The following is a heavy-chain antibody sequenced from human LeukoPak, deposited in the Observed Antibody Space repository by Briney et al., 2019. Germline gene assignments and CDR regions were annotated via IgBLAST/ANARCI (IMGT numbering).Heavy chain of an antibody. CDR1: GYTFTGYY. V-gene: IGHV1-2*02. CDR2: MNPNSGGT. J-gene: IGHJ6*02. D-gene: IGHD6-19*01. CDR3: ARGRAYSSGWYPWYYYYGMDV. Sequence: ASVKVSCKASGYTFTGYYMRWVRQAPGQGLEWMGWMNPNSGGTNYAQKFQGRVTMTRDTSISTAYMELSRLRSDDTAVYYCARGRAYSSGWYPWYYYYGMDVWGQGTTVTVSS.